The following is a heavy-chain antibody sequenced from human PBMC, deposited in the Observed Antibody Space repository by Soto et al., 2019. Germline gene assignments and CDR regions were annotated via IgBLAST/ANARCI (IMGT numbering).Heavy chain of an antibody. J-gene: IGHJ4*02. CDR1: GGSFSGYY. CDR3: ARTYGGNSFDY. V-gene: IGHV4-34*01. CDR2: IRHSGST. D-gene: IGHD2-21*02. Sequence: ASETLSLTCAVYGGSFSGYYWSWIRQPPGKGLEWIGEIRHSGSTNYNPSLKSRVTISVDTSKSQFSLKLSSVTAADTAVYYCARTYGGNSFDYWGQGTLVTVSS.